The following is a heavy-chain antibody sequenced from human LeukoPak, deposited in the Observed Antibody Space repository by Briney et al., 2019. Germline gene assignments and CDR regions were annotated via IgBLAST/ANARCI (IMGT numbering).Heavy chain of an antibody. CDR1: GGTFSSYA. CDR2: IIPIFGTA. D-gene: IGHD4/OR15-4a*01. Sequence: SAKVSCKASGGTFSSYAISWVRQAPGQGLEWMGGIIPIFGTANYAQKFQGRVTITADESTSTAYMELSSLRSEDTAVYYCARDKDYGEGGFDYWGQGTLVTVSS. V-gene: IGHV1-69*01. J-gene: IGHJ4*02. CDR3: ARDKDYGEGGFDY.